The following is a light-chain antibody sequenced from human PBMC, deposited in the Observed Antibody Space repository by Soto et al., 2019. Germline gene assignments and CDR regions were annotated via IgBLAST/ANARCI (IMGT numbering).Light chain of an antibody. V-gene: IGLV4-69*01. CDR1: SGHSSYA. CDR3: QTWGTGIQV. Sequence: QLVLTQSPSASASLGASVKLTCTLSSGHSSYAIAWHQQQPEKGPRYLMNLNSDGSHTKGDGIPDRFSGSISGAERYLTISSLQSEDEADYYCQTWGTGIQVFGGGTKVTVL. J-gene: IGLJ3*02. CDR2: LNSDGSH.